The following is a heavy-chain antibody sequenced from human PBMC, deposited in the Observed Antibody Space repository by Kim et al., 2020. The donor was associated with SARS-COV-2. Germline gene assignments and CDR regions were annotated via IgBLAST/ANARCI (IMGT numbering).Heavy chain of an antibody. Sequence: SVKVSCKASGGTFSSYAISWVRQAPGQGLEWMGRIIPILGIANYAQKFQGRVTITADKSTSTAYMELSSLRSEDTAVYYCARERRLRNCSSTSCYWSYYYYGMDVWGQGTTVTVSS. CDR1: GGTFSSYA. CDR3: ARERRLRNCSSTSCYWSYYYYGMDV. J-gene: IGHJ6*02. D-gene: IGHD2-2*01. CDR2: IIPILGIA. V-gene: IGHV1-69*04.